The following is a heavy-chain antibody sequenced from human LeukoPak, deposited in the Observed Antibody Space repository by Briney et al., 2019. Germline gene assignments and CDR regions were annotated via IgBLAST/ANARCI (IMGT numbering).Heavy chain of an antibody. J-gene: IGHJ4*02. D-gene: IGHD3-22*01. CDR1: GFSLSTRGMC. V-gene: IGHV2-70*11. Sequence: SGPTLVNPPQTLTLTCTFSGFSLSTRGMCVSWIRQPPGKALEWLTRIDWDDDKYYSTSLKTRPTISKDTSKNQVVLTMTNMDPVDTATYYCARIPYYYDSSGYYYGLDYWGQGTLVTVSS. CDR3: ARIPYYYDSSGYYYGLDY. CDR2: IDWDDDK.